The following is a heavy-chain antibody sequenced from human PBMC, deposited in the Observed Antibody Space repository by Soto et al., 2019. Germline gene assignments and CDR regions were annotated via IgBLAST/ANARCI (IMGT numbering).Heavy chain of an antibody. V-gene: IGHV1-2*02. Sequence: ASVKVSCKASGYTFSGFYMHWVRQAPGQGLEWMGWINPNSGGTKSADKFQGRVTMTRDTSISTAYMELRRLTSDDTAVYYCPSAAVTGKAGLDFWGQGTQVTVSS. CDR1: GYTFSGFY. D-gene: IGHD6-19*01. J-gene: IGHJ4*02. CDR2: INPNSGGT. CDR3: PSAAVTGKAGLDF.